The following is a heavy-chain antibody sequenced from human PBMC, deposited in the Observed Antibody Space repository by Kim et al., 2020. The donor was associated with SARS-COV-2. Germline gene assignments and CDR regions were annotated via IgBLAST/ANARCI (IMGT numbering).Heavy chain of an antibody. V-gene: IGHV1-24*01. CDR2: FDPEDGET. CDR3: ATLEWELYYFDY. Sequence: ASVKVSCKVSGYTLTELSMHWVRQAPGKGLEWMGGFDPEDGETIYAQKFQGRVTMTEDTSTDTAYMELSSLRSEDTAVYYCATLEWELYYFDYWGQGTLVTVSS. D-gene: IGHD1-26*01. J-gene: IGHJ4*02. CDR1: GYTLTELS.